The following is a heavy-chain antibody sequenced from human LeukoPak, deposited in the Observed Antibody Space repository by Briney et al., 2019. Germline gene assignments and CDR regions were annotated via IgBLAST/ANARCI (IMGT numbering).Heavy chain of an antibody. CDR1: GFTFDDYA. CDR2: ISWNSGSI. CDR3: ARLKSSSWYGAPLDY. Sequence: GGSLRLSCAASGFTFDDYAMHWVRQAPGKGLEWVSGISWNSGSIGYADSVKGRFTISRDNAQKSVFLEMNSLRGEDTALYHCARLKSSSWYGAPLDYWGQGTLVTVSS. V-gene: IGHV3-9*01. J-gene: IGHJ4*02. D-gene: IGHD6-13*01.